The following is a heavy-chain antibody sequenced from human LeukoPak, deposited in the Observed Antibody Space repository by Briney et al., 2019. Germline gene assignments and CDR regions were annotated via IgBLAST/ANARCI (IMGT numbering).Heavy chain of an antibody. D-gene: IGHD6-6*01. CDR2: IYYSGST. Sequence: SETLSLTCAVYGGSFSGYYWSWIRQPPGKGLEWIGYIYYSGSTYYNPSLKSRVTISVDTSKNQFSLKLSSVTAADTAVYYCARERRSSSVDYWGQGTLVTVSS. CDR3: ARERRSSSVDY. J-gene: IGHJ4*02. CDR1: GGSFSGYY. V-gene: IGHV4-59*12.